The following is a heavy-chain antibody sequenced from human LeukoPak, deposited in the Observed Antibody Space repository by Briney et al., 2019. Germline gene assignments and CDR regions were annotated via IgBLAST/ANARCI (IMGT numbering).Heavy chain of an antibody. CDR3: ARHSRTYYDFDY. D-gene: IGHD1-26*01. J-gene: IGHJ4*02. CDR1: GGSISSGDYY. V-gene: IGHV4-30-4*01. Sequence: SETLSLTCTVSGGSISSGDYYWSWIRQPPGKGLEWIGYIYYSGSTYYNPSLKSRVTISVDTSKNQFSLMLSSVTAADTAVYYCARHSRTYYDFDYWGQGTLVTVSS. CDR2: IYYSGST.